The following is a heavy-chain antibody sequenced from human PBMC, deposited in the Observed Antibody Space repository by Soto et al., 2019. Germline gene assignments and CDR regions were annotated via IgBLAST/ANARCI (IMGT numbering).Heavy chain of an antibody. Sequence: QVQLVESGGGEVQPGRSLRLSCAASGFIFSNYGMHWVRQAPGKGLEWVAVIWNDGSNTYYADSVKGRFTISRDNSKNTLYLQMNSRKAEDTAVDACAKDNMAPAEEGLGYRVQGTLDRVSA. CDR3: AKDNMAPAEEGLGY. CDR2: IWNDGSNT. V-gene: IGHV3-30*18. CDR1: GFIFSNYG. J-gene: IGHJ4*02.